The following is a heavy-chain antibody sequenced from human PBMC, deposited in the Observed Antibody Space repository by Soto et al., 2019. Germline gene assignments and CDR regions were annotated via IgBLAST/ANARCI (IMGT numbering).Heavy chain of an antibody. J-gene: IGHJ4*02. CDR2: IYHSGST. V-gene: IGHV4-30-2*01. CDR1: GGSISSGGYS. D-gene: IGHD3-22*01. CDR3: ARNYYDSSGYYRYFDY. Sequence: SATLSITCAVSGGSISSGGYSWSWIRQPPGKGLEWIGYIYHSGSTYYNPSLKSRVTISVDRSKNQFSLKLSSVTAADTAVYYCARNYYDSSGYYRYFDYWGQGTLVTVSS.